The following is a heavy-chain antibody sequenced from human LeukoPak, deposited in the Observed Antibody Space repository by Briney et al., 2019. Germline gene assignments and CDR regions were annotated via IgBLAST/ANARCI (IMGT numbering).Heavy chain of an antibody. Sequence: GSTSYAQKFQGRVTMTRDTSTSTVYMELSSLRSEDTAVYYCARDRGTMVRGVIIPTEYFDYWGQGTLVTVSS. CDR3: ARDRGTMVRGVIIPTEYFDY. CDR2: GST. D-gene: IGHD3-10*01. V-gene: IGHV1-46*01. J-gene: IGHJ4*02.